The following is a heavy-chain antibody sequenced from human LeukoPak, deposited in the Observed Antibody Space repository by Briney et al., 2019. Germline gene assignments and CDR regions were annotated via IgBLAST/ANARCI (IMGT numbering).Heavy chain of an antibody. Sequence: SLRLSCAASGFIFSNYYMHWVRQPPPKGLVWISHIISDGSDINYADSVKGRFTISRDNAKNTLYLQMSTLSVEDTSLYYCGRGKSAAGVDHWGQGTLVTVPS. CDR3: GRGKSAAGVDH. D-gene: IGHD6-13*01. J-gene: IGHJ4*02. CDR2: IISDGSDI. V-gene: IGHV3-74*01. CDR1: GFIFSNYY.